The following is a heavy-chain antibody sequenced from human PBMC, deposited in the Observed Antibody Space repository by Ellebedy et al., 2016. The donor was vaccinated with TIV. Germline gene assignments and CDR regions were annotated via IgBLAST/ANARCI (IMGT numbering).Heavy chain of an antibody. V-gene: IGHV4-30-4*01. CDR1: GASISSGDYY. Sequence: MPSETLSLTCAVSGASISSGDYYWSWIRQPPGKGLEWIGYIYYSGSTYYNPSLKSRLTISLDTSKNQFSLKLSSVTAADTAVYFCARRGLVGPITGGHYYYGMDVWGQGTTVTVSS. D-gene: IGHD1-26*01. CDR3: ARRGLVGPITGGHYYYGMDV. J-gene: IGHJ6*02. CDR2: IYYSGST.